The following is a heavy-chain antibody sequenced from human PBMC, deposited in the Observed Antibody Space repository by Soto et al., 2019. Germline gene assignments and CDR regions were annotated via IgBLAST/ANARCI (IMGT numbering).Heavy chain of an antibody. Sequence: PGESLKISCKGSGYSFTSYWIGWVRQMPGKGLEWMGIIYPGDSDTRYSPSLQGQVTISADKSISTAYLQWSSLKASDTAMYYCARLPIVVVPAANTYYYYYYGMDVWGQGTTVTVSS. V-gene: IGHV5-51*01. CDR2: IYPGDSDT. CDR1: GYSFTSYW. CDR3: ARLPIVVVPAANTYYYYYYGMDV. J-gene: IGHJ6*02. D-gene: IGHD2-2*01.